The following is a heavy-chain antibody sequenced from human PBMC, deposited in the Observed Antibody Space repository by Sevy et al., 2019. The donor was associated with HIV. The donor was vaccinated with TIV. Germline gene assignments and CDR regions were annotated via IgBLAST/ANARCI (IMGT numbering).Heavy chain of an antibody. Sequence: ASVKVSCKVSGYTLTKLSIHWVQQAPGKGLEWMGDCDPQYGETIYAQKFQGRLTMTEDTSPDTAFMELSSLTPADTAVYYCTAVGLRYFSGSSSYQGDWFDPWGQRTLVTVSS. CDR1: GYTLTKLS. D-gene: IGHD2-15*01. CDR2: CDPQYGET. V-gene: IGHV1-24*01. J-gene: IGHJ5*02. CDR3: TAVGLRYFSGSSSYQGDWFDP.